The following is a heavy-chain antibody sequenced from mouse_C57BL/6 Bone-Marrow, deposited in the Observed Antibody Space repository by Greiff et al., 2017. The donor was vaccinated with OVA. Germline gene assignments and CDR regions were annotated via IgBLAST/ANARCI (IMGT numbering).Heavy chain of an antibody. CDR1: GFTFSSYA. D-gene: IGHD1-1*02. J-gene: IGHJ2*01. V-gene: IGHV5-4*01. CDR3: ARDGSPLFDY. Sequence: EVMLVESGGGLVKPGGSLKLSCAASGFTFSSYAMSWVRQTPEQRLEWVATISDGGSYTYYPDNVKGRFTIYRDNAKNNLYLQMSHLKSEDTAMYYCARDGSPLFDYWGQGTTLTVSS. CDR2: ISDGGSYT.